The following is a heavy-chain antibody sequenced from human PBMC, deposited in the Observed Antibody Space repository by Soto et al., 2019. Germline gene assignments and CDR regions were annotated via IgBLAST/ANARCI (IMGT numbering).Heavy chain of an antibody. Sequence: SETLSLTCTVSGGSISSGDYYWSWIRQPPGKGLEWIGYIYYSGSTYYNPSLKSRVTISVDTSKNQFSLKLSSVTAADTAVYYCARESPWYCSGGSCGTDYWGQGTLVTVSS. V-gene: IGHV4-30-4*01. CDR2: IYYSGST. J-gene: IGHJ4*02. CDR1: GGSISSGDYY. CDR3: ARESPWYCSGGSCGTDY. D-gene: IGHD2-15*01.